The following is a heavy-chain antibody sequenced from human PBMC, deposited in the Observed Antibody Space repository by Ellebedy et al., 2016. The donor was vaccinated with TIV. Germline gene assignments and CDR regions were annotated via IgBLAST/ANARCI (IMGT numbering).Heavy chain of an antibody. Sequence: SCAISGDSVSSNSAGWNWIRQSPWRGLECLGRTYYRSKWYNEYAVSVESRITINSDTSKNQFSLQLSSVTPEDTAIYHCAREIRAYDSWGQGTLVTVSS. J-gene: IGHJ4*02. CDR1: GDSVSSNSAG. V-gene: IGHV6-1*01. CDR2: TYYRSKWYN. CDR3: AREIRAYDS.